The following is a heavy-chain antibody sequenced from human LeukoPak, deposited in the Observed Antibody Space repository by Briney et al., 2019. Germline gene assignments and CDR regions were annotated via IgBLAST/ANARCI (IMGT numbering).Heavy chain of an antibody. D-gene: IGHD3-9*01. Sequence: KTSETLSLTCTVPGGSISSSSYYWGWIRQPPGKGLEWIGSVYYSGTTYYNPSLKSRVTISVDTSKNQFSLKLSSVTAADTAVYYCAISLRYFDWLLSGLFDYWGQGTLVTVSS. CDR2: VYYSGTT. CDR3: AISLRYFDWLLSGLFDY. V-gene: IGHV4-39*01. CDR1: GGSISSSSYY. J-gene: IGHJ4*02.